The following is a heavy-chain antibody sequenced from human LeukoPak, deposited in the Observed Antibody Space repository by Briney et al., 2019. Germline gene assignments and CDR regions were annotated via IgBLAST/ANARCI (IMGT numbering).Heavy chain of an antibody. D-gene: IGHD1-26*01. CDR1: GFTFSSYS. V-gene: IGHV3-21*01. J-gene: IGHJ4*02. CDR2: ISSSSSYI. Sequence: GSLRLSCAASGFTFSSYSMNWVRQAPGKGLEWVSSISSSSSYIYYADSVKGRFTISRDNAKNSLYLQMNSLRAEDTAVYYCARSIRELPCYDWGQGTLVTVSS. CDR3: ARSIRELPCYD.